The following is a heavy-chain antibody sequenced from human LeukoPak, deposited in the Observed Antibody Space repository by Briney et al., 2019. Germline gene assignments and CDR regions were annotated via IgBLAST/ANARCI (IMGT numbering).Heavy chain of an antibody. D-gene: IGHD6-13*01. CDR2: ISYDGSNK. V-gene: IGHV3-30*04. CDR1: RFTFSSYA. CDR3: ARDWAAADD. Sequence: GGSLRLSCAASRFTFSSYAMHWVRQAPGKGLEWVAVISYDGSNKYYADSVKGRFTISRDNAKNSLYLQMNSLRAEDTAVYYCARDWAAADDWGQGTLVTVSS. J-gene: IGHJ4*02.